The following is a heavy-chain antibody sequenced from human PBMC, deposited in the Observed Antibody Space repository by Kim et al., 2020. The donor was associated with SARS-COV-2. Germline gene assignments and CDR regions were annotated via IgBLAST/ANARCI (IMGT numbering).Heavy chain of an antibody. CDR3: ARDHAKYYYEDNWFDP. J-gene: IGHJ5*02. D-gene: IGHD3-22*01. Sequence: SETLSLTCTVSGYSISSGYYWGWIRQPPGKGLEWIGSIYHSGSTYYNPSLKSRVTISVDTSKNQFSLKLSSVTAADTAVYYCARDHAKYYYEDNWFDPWGQGTLVTVSS. CDR1: GYSISSGYY. CDR2: IYHSGST. V-gene: IGHV4-38-2*02.